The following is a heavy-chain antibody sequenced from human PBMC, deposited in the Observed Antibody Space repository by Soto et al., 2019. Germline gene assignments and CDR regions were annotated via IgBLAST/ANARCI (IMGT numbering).Heavy chain of an antibody. D-gene: IGHD3-22*01. Sequence: ASVKVSCKASGYTFTSYGISWVRQAPGQGLEWMGWISAYNGNTNYAQKLQGRVTMTTDTSTSTAYMELRSLRSDDTAVYYCARVDSSGYYYYGMDVWGQGTTVTVSS. V-gene: IGHV1-18*01. CDR3: ARVDSSGYYYYGMDV. CDR1: GYTFTSYG. J-gene: IGHJ6*02. CDR2: ISAYNGNT.